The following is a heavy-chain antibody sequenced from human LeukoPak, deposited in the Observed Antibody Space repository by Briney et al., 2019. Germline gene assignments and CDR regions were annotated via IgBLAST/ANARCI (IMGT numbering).Heavy chain of an antibody. CDR1: GFTFSSYA. Sequence: GGSLRLSCAASGFTFSSYAMHWVRQAPGKGLQYVSAISSNGGSTYYANSVKGRFTISRDNSKNTLYLQMGSLRAEDMAVYYCARDPQLVPYYYYYYMDVWGKGTTVTVSS. V-gene: IGHV3-64*01. D-gene: IGHD6-6*01. CDR2: ISSNGGST. CDR3: ARDPQLVPYYYYYYMDV. J-gene: IGHJ6*03.